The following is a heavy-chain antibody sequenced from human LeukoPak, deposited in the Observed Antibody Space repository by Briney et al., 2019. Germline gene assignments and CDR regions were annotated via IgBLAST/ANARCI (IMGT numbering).Heavy chain of an antibody. Sequence: SETLSLTCTVSGGSFTNYYWSWIRQYPGKGLEWIGYIYYSGSTNYNPSLKSRVTISVDTSKNQFSLKLSSVTAADTAVYYCARRSVAAPYYFDYWGQGTLVTVSS. CDR1: GGSFTNYY. CDR3: ARRSVAAPYYFDY. J-gene: IGHJ4*02. CDR2: IYYSGST. D-gene: IGHD6-19*01. V-gene: IGHV4-59*12.